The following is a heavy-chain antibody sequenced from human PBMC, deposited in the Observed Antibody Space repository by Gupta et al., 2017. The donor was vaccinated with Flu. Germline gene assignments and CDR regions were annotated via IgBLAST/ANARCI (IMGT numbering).Heavy chain of an antibody. CDR3: ARVSTPTYEEIERPHGYFDY. V-gene: IGHV1-46*01. CDR1: GYTFTSYY. Sequence: QVKLVQSGAEVKKPGASVKVSCKASGYTFTSYYMHWVRQAPGQGLEWMGIINPSGGSTSYAQKFQGRVTMTRDTSTSTVYMELSSLRSEDTAVYYCARVSTPTYEEIERPHGYFDYWGQGTLVTVSS. CDR2: INPSGGST. J-gene: IGHJ4*02. D-gene: IGHD3-3*01.